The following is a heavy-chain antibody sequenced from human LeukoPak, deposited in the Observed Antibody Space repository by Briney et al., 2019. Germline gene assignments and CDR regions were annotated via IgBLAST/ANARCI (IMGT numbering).Heavy chain of an antibody. CDR1: GFILSDYN. J-gene: IGHJ4*02. Sequence: GGSLRLSCAAPGFILSDYNMNWVRQAPGKGLEWVSFIDISGTYITYADSVKGRFTIPRDSANSLYLEMNSLRVEDTAVDCCAREVSATTRSYDYGGQGTLVTVYS. CDR3: AREVSATTRSYDY. D-gene: IGHD1-26*01. CDR2: IDISGTYI. V-gene: IGHV3-21*01.